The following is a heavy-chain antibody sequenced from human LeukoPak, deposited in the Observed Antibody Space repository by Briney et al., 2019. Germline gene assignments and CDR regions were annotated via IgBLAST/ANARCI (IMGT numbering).Heavy chain of an antibody. J-gene: IGHJ2*01. Sequence: GGSLRLSCAASGFTFSSYAMSWVRQAPGKGLEWVSAISGSGGSTYYADSVKGRFTISRDNSKNTLYLQMNSLRAEDTAVYYCAKELGYCSSTSCSRYFDLWGRGTLVTVSS. CDR3: AKELGYCSSTSCSRYFDL. CDR2: ISGSGGST. D-gene: IGHD2-2*01. V-gene: IGHV3-23*01. CDR1: GFTFSSYA.